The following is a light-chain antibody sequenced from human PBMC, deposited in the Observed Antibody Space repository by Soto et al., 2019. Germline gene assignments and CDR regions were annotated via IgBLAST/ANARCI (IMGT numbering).Light chain of an antibody. V-gene: IGKV1-5*01. Sequence: MQMTQSPSTLSASVGDRVTITCRAGQSMSGWLAWYQQKPGKAPKLLIYDASNLESGVPSRFGGSGSGTELTLTSSNPQPDDVASYQRQQNKTHYSFGQGTKVDIK. CDR1: QSMSGW. J-gene: IGKJ2*03. CDR2: DAS. CDR3: QQNKTHYS.